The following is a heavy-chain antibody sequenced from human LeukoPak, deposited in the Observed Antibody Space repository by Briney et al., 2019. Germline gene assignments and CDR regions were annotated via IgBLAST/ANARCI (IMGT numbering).Heavy chain of an antibody. CDR1: GGSIGSSNW. D-gene: IGHD5-18*01. CDR2: IYYSGST. V-gene: IGHV4-30-4*01. Sequence: SETLSLTCAVSGGSIGSSNWWSWIRQPPGKGLEWIGYIYYSGSTYYNPSLKSRVTISVDTSKNQSSLKLSSVTAADTAVYYCARTGYSYARSDYWGQGTLVTVSS. J-gene: IGHJ4*02. CDR3: ARTGYSYARSDY.